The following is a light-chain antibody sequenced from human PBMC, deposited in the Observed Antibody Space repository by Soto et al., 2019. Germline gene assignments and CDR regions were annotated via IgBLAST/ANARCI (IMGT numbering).Light chain of an antibody. J-gene: IGKJ4*01. V-gene: IGKV2D-29*01. CDR2: EVS. Sequence: DVVMTQTPLSLSVTPGQPASMSCKSSQSLQHRDGKTYLYSYLQKPGQPPQLLIYEVSNRFSGVSDRISASGSGTDFTLKISRVEAEDAGVYYCMQDVELPFTFGGGTKVEIK. CDR1: QSLQHRDGKTY. CDR3: MQDVELPFT.